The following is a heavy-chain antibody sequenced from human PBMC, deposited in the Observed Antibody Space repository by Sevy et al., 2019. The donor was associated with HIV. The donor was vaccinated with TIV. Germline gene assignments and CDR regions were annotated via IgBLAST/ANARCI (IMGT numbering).Heavy chain of an antibody. V-gene: IGHV3-30-3*01. CDR1: GFTFSSYA. CDR3: ARDGVDSSGWYGDY. D-gene: IGHD6-19*01. CDR2: ISYDGSNK. J-gene: IGHJ4*02. Sequence: GGSLRLSCAASGFTFSSYAMHWVRQAPGKGLEWVAVISYDGSNKYYADSVKGRFTISRDNSKNTLYLQMNSLRAEDTAVYYCARDGVDSSGWYGDYWGQRTLVTVSS.